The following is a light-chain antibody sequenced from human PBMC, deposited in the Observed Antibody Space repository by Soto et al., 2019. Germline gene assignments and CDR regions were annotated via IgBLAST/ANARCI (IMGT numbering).Light chain of an antibody. CDR3: SSSNV. CDR2: DVS. J-gene: IGLJ1*01. V-gene: IGLV2-14*01. Sequence: QSVLTQPASVSGSPGQSITISCTGTSSDVGGYNYVSWYQQHPGKAPKLMIYDVSNRPSGVSKRFSGSKSGNTASLTISGLHSEDEADYYCSSSNVFGTGTKLTVL. CDR1: SSDVGGYNY.